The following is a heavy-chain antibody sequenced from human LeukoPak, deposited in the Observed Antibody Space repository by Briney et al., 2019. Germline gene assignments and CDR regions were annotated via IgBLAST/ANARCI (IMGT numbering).Heavy chain of an antibody. D-gene: IGHD2-15*01. V-gene: IGHV1-46*01. CDR3: ARSGYCSGGSCQRGFDY. J-gene: IGHJ4*02. CDR2: INPSGGST. CDR1: GYTFTNYY. Sequence: GASVKVSCKASGYTFTNYYIHWVRQAPGQGLECMGIINPSGGSTSYAQKFQGRVTITRDTSASTAYMELSSLRSEDMAVYYCARSGYCSGGSCQRGFDYWGQGTLVTVSS.